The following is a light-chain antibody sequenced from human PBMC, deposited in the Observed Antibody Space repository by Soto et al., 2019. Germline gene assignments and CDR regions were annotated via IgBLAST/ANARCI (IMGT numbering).Light chain of an antibody. Sequence: SYELTQPPSLSVSLGQTATITCSGDALPTLYAYWYQQKPGKAPGLVIFKDSESPSGIPERFSGSSSVTTATLTISGVQAEDDSDYSCQSADSSNSYGVVGGGTKVTVL. J-gene: IGLJ2*01. CDR2: KDS. CDR1: ALPTLY. CDR3: QSADSSNSYGV. V-gene: IGLV3-25*03.